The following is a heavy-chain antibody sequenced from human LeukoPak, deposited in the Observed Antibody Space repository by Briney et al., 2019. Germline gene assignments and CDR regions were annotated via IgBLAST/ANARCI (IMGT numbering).Heavy chain of an antibody. CDR2: ISGSGGST. CDR3: AKGGRMTTVTKIRYYYYYMDV. D-gene: IGHD4-17*01. CDR1: GFTFSSYA. J-gene: IGHJ6*03. V-gene: IGHV3-23*01. Sequence: GGSLRLSCAASGFTFSSYAMSWVRQAPGKGLEWVSGISGSGGSTYYADSVKGRFTISRDNSKNTLYLQMNSLRAEDTAVYYCAKGGRMTTVTKIRYYYYYMDVWGKGTTVTISS.